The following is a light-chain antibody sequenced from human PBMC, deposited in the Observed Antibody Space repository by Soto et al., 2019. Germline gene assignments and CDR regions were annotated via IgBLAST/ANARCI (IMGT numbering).Light chain of an antibody. CDR2: DAS. Sequence: DIQMSQSPSTLSASVGDRVTITCRASQSISSWLAWYQQQPGTAPKLLIYDASSLESGVPSRFSGSGSGTEFTLTISSLQADDFATYYCQQYNSYSWTFGQGTKVDIK. V-gene: IGKV1-5*01. CDR3: QQYNSYSWT. CDR1: QSISSW. J-gene: IGKJ1*01.